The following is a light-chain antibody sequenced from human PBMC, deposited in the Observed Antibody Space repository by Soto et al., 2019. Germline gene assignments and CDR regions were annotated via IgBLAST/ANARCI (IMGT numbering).Light chain of an antibody. CDR1: QSVSTN. J-gene: IGKJ5*01. CDR2: GAS. Sequence: EIVMTQFPATLSVSPGERATLSCRASQSVSTNLAWYQQKPGQAPRPLMFGASTRATGIPARFSGSGSGTDFTLTINSLQSEDFAVYYCQQYNDWPVTFGQGTRLEI. V-gene: IGKV3-15*01. CDR3: QQYNDWPVT.